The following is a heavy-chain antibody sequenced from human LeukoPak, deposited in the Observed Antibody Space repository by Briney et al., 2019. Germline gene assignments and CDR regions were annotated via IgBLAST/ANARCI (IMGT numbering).Heavy chain of an antibody. Sequence: SETLSLTCSVSGGSFSSYYWSWIRQPPGKGLEWIGYIYYSGRTSYNPSLKSRVTISVDTSKNQFSLRLSSVTAADTAVYYCARLTVTRDFDYWGQGTLVTVSS. J-gene: IGHJ4*02. CDR1: GGSFSSYY. CDR2: IYYSGRT. CDR3: ARLTVTRDFDY. V-gene: IGHV4-59*01. D-gene: IGHD4-17*01.